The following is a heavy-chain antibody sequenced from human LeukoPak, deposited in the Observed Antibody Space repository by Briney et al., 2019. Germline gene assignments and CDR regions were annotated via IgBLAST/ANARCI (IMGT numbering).Heavy chain of an antibody. CDR3: AREYIVVVPAALPIGSEFDSYYFDY. D-gene: IGHD2-2*01. CDR2: INHSGST. J-gene: IGHJ4*02. V-gene: IGHV4-34*01. Sequence: PSETLSLTCAVYGGSFSGYYWSWIRQPPGKGLEWIGEINHSGSTNYNPSLKSRVTISVDTSKNQFSLKLSSVTAADTAVYYCAREYIVVVPAALPIGSEFDSYYFDYWGQGTLVTVSS. CDR1: GGSFSGYY.